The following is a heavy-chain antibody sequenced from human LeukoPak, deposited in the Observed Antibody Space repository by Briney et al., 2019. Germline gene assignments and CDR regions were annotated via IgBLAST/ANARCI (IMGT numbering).Heavy chain of an antibody. CDR3: ARAGPYYYDSSGYFNWFDP. Sequence: SETLSPTCTVSGGSISSGSYYWSWIRQPAGKGLEWIGRIYTSGSTNYNPSLKSRVTISVDTSKNQFSLKLSSVTAADTAVYYCARAGPYYYDSSGYFNWFDPWGQGTPVTVSS. CDR2: IYTSGST. D-gene: IGHD3-22*01. CDR1: GGSISSGSYY. V-gene: IGHV4-61*02. J-gene: IGHJ5*02.